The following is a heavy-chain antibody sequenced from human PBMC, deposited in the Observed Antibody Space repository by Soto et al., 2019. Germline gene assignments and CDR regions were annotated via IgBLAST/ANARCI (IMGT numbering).Heavy chain of an antibody. D-gene: IGHD2-2*01. Sequence: SSETLSLTCTVSGGSISSDDYYWSWIRQPPGKGLEWIGYIYYSGSTYYNPSLKSRVTKSIDTSKNQFSQKLSSVTAADTAVYYCARAQLVGYYFDYWGQGTLVTVSS. CDR1: GGSISSDDYY. V-gene: IGHV4-30-4*01. CDR3: ARAQLVGYYFDY. CDR2: IYYSGST. J-gene: IGHJ4*02.